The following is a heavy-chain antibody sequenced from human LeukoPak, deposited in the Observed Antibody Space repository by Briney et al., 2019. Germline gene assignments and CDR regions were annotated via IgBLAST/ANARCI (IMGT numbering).Heavy chain of an antibody. J-gene: IGHJ4*02. Sequence: PGESLKISCKGSGYSFSSNWIAWVRQMPGKGLEWMGIIYPGDSDTRYSPSFQGQVTFSADKSTNTAYLQWSNLKASGTAMYYCARHKQPLGANDYWGQGTLVTVSS. CDR2: IYPGDSDT. CDR1: GYSFSSNW. CDR3: ARHKQPLGANDY. D-gene: IGHD4/OR15-4a*01. V-gene: IGHV5-51*01.